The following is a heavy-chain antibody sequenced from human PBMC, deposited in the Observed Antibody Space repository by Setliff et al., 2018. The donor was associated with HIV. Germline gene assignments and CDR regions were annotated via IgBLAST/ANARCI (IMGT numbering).Heavy chain of an antibody. CDR3: ARYDGYKVSFDN. Sequence: SETLSLTCGVYGGSLSDYYWNWIRQRPGKGLEWIAEINHSGSTNYNPSLKSRATISVDTSQNQLSLKLSSVTAADTAMYYCARYDGYKVSFDNWGPGTLVTVSS. CDR2: INHSGST. V-gene: IGHV4-34*01. D-gene: IGHD5-18*01. J-gene: IGHJ4*02. CDR1: GGSLSDYY.